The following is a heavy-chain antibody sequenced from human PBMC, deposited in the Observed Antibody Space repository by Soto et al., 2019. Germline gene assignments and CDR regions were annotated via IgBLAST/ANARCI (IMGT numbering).Heavy chain of an antibody. J-gene: IGHJ5*02. D-gene: IGHD2-15*01. CDR1: GGSFSGYY. Sequence: LSLTCAVYGGSFSGYYWSWIRQPPGKGLEWIGEINHSGSTNYNPSLKSRVTISVDTSKNQFSLKLSSVTAADTAVYYCARTLRPYCSGGSCYYQFDPWGQGTLVTVSS. CDR2: INHSGST. CDR3: ARTLRPYCSGGSCYYQFDP. V-gene: IGHV4-34*01.